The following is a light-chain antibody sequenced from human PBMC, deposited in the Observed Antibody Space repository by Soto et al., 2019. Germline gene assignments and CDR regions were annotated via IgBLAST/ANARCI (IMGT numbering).Light chain of an antibody. CDR3: CSYVRDSTHV. J-gene: IGLJ1*01. CDR2: DYT. CDR1: SSDVGSYNL. Sequence: QSALTQPASVSGSPGQSITISCTGTSSDVGSYNLVSWYQHHPGKAPKLIIYDYTKRPSGVSDRFSGSGSGNTASLTISGLQAEDETDYYCCSYVRDSTHVFGTGTKVTVL. V-gene: IGLV2-23*01.